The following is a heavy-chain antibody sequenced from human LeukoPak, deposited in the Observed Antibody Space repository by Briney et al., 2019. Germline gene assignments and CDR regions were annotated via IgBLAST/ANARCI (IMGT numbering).Heavy chain of an antibody. V-gene: IGHV3-30*02. CDR1: GFTFSSYG. J-gene: IGHJ4*02. D-gene: IGHD3-9*01. CDR3: ARDHRYGGLFDS. CDR2: IRYDGSNK. Sequence: GGSLRLSCAASGFTFSSYGMHWVRQAPGKGLEWVAFIRYDGSNKYYADSVQGRFTISRDNAKNSLYLQMNSLRAEDTAVYYCARDHRYGGLFDSWGQGILVTVSS.